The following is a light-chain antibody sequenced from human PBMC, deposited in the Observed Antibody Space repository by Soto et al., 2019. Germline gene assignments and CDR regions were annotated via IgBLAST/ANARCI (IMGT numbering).Light chain of an antibody. CDR1: SSNIGSNT. Sequence: QSVLTQPPSGSGTPGQRVTISCSGSSSNIGSNTVNWYQQLPGTAPKLLIYSNNQRPSGVPDRFSGSKSGTSASLAISGLQSEDEADYYCAAWDDSLNAHYVFGTGTKVTLL. V-gene: IGLV1-44*01. CDR2: SNN. CDR3: AAWDDSLNAHYV. J-gene: IGLJ1*01.